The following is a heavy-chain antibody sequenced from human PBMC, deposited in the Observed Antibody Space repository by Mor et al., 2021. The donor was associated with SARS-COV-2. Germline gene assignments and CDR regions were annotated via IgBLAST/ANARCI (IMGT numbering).Heavy chain of an antibody. Sequence: GGTNYNPSLKSRLTISVDKSKNQFSLKLTSVTAADTAVYYCARAHSTSSRWFDPWGQGTL. D-gene: IGHD6-6*01. J-gene: IGHJ5*02. V-gene: IGHV4-4*02. CDR2: GGT. CDR3: ARAHSTSSRWFDP.